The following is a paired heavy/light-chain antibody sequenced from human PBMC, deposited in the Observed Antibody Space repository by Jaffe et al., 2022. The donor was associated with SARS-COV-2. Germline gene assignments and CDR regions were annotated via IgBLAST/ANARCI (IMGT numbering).Light chain of an antibody. V-gene: IGKV3-20*01. CDR3: QQYGSSPRLFT. CDR2: GAS. CDR1: QSVSSSY. J-gene: IGKJ3*01. Sequence: EIVLTQSPGTLSLSPGERATLSCRASQSVSSSYLAWYQQKPGQAPRLLIYGASSRATGIPDRFSGSGSGTDFTLTISRLEPEDFAVYYCQQYGSSPRLFTFGPGTKVDIK.
Heavy chain of an antibody. CDR3: ARGFTYYYDSRIQGDAFDI. CDR1: GGSISSGDYY. D-gene: IGHD3-22*01. Sequence: QVQLQESGPGLVKPSQTLSLTCTVSGGSISSGDYYWSWIRQPPGKGLEWIGYIYYSGSTYYNPSLKSRVTISVDTSKNQFSLKLSSVTAADTAVYYCARGFTYYYDSRIQGDAFDIWGQGTMVTVSS. V-gene: IGHV4-30-4*01. J-gene: IGHJ3*02. CDR2: IYYSGST.